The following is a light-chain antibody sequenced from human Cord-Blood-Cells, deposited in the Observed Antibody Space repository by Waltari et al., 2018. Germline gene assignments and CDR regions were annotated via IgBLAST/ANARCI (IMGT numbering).Light chain of an antibody. CDR3: QPSYTTPLP. CDR2: AAS. CDR1: QSISSH. V-gene: IGKV1-39*01. Sequence: DIQMTQPPSSVSASVGDRVTITCRENQSISSHLNWDQQKPGKAPKHLISAASTLQSAVPTRSSGKGSGTDVNLSISNTRPEDFSTYCSQPSYTTPLPLGGGTTV. J-gene: IGKJ4*02.